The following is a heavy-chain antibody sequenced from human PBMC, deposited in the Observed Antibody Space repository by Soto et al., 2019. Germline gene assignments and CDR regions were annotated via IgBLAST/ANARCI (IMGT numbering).Heavy chain of an antibody. CDR1: GFTFTSSA. Sequence: ASVKVSCKASGFTFTSSAVQWVRQARGQRLEWIGWIVVGSGNTNYAQKFQGRVTITRDMSTSTAYMELSSLRSEDTAVYYCAAGPLTGTTSFDYWGQGTLVTVSS. V-gene: IGHV1-58*01. CDR2: IVVGSGNT. D-gene: IGHD1-7*01. J-gene: IGHJ4*02. CDR3: AAGPLTGTTSFDY.